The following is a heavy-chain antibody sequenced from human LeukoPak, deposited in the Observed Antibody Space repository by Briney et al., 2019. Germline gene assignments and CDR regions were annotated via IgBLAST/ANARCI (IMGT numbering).Heavy chain of an antibody. CDR2: INAGNGNT. Sequence: ASVKVSCKASGYTFTSYAMHWVRQAPGQRLEWMGWINAGNGNTKYSQKFQGRVTITRDTSASTAYMELSSLRSEDTAVYHCARDLWDYYYYYGMDVWGQGTTVTVSS. V-gene: IGHV1-3*01. CDR3: ARDLWDYYYYYGMDV. J-gene: IGHJ6*02. CDR1: GYTFTSYA. D-gene: IGHD3-10*01.